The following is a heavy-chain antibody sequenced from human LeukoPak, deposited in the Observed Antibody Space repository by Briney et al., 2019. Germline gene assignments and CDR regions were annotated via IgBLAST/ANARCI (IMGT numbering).Heavy chain of an antibody. CDR2: ISSVSSVI. D-gene: IGHD1-26*01. V-gene: IGHV3-48*01. CDR1: GFTFSSYS. J-gene: IGHJ4*02. Sequence: GGSLRLSCAASGFTFSSYSRNWVRQAPGKGLEWVSYISSVSSVIYYADSVKGRFTISRDNAKNSLYLQMNSLRAEDTAVYYCGSPRGYWGQGTLATVSS. CDR3: GSPRGY.